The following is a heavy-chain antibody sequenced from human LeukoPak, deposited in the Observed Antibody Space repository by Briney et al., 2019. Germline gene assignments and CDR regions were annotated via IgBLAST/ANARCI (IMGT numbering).Heavy chain of an antibody. Sequence: PGGSLRLSCEASGITFSRYWMSWVSQAPGEGLEWVASLNEDGSEKNYADSVKGRFTISRDNAKNSLYLQMNSLRAEDTAVYYCAGQSSSNAFEIWGQGTMVTVSS. CDR2: LNEDGSEK. D-gene: IGHD6-19*01. V-gene: IGHV3-7*05. J-gene: IGHJ3*02. CDR1: GITFSRYW. CDR3: AGQSSSNAFEI.